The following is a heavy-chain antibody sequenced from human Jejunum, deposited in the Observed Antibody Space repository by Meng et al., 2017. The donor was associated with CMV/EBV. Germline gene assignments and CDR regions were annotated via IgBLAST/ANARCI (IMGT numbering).Heavy chain of an antibody. CDR2: VSYNGDST. CDR3: ARESPNGSYDY. D-gene: IGHD1-26*01. Sequence: AASGFTFSNYPMHRVRQATGKGLESVSAVSYNGDSTYYADSVKGRFTISRDNSKDTLFLQMGSLRTEDMAVYYCARESPNGSYDYWGQGTLVTVSS. CDR1: GFTFSNYP. V-gene: IGHV3-64*02. J-gene: IGHJ4*02.